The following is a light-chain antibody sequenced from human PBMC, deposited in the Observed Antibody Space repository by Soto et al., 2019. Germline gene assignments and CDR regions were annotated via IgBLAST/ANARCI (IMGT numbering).Light chain of an antibody. CDR2: LNSDGSH. CDR3: QTWDTGIHVV. V-gene: IGLV4-69*01. J-gene: IGLJ2*01. CDR1: SGHSSYD. Sequence: QHVLTQSPSASASLGASVKLTCTLSSGHSSYDIAWHQQQPEKGPRYLMKLNSDGSHSKGDGIPDRFSGSSSGAERYLTISSLQSEDEADYYCQTWDTGIHVVFGGGTKLTVL.